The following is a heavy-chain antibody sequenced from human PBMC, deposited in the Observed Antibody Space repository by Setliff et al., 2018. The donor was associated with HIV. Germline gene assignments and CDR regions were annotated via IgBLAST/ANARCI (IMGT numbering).Heavy chain of an antibody. D-gene: IGHD2-2*01. V-gene: IGHV3-23*01. J-gene: IGHJ4*02. CDR2: IRGDGGAI. CDR3: ARGEPTILIEPAAFFDH. CDR1: GFTFSTYT. Sequence: GGSLRLSCEASGFTFSTYTMSWVRQAPGKGLEWVSAIRGDGGAIYHADSVKGRFTISRDNSKNTLYLQMNSLRAEDTAVYYCARGEPTILIEPAAFFDHWGQGTLVTVSS.